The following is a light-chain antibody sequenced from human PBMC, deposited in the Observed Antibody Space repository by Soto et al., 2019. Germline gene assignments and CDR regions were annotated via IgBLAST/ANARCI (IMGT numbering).Light chain of an antibody. CDR3: QQYNTYPGT. CDR2: GAS. V-gene: IGKV3-15*01. J-gene: IGKJ1*01. CDR1: QIVSSD. Sequence: EIVMTKSPVSMSVSPGERPTLSWRRRQIVSSDLAWYHQRPGPAPRLLIFGASSRVTGIPVSFRGSGSGTEFTLTISSLQAEDFAVYYCQQYNTYPGTFGRGTKVDI.